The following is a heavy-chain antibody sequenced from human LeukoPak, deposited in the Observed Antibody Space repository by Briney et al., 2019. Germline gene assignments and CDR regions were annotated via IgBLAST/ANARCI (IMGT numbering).Heavy chain of an antibody. CDR2: MNPNSGNT. CDR1: GYTLTSCD. CDR3: ARRCSGYDEMDY. J-gene: IGHJ4*02. V-gene: IGHV1-8*01. Sequence: ASVKVCCTASGYTLTSCDINLVRQATGQGLEWMGGMNPNSGNTGYAQKFQGRVTMTRTTSISTAYMELSSLRSEDTAAYYCARRCSGYDEMDYWGQGTLVTVSS. D-gene: IGHD5-12*01.